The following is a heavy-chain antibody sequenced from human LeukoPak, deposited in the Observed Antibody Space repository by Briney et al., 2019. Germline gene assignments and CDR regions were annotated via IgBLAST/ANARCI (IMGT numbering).Heavy chain of an antibody. CDR3: ARESGSYAYYFDY. J-gene: IGHJ4*02. V-gene: IGHV3-33*01. CDR1: GFTFSSYG. CDR2: IWYDGSNK. D-gene: IGHD1-26*01. Sequence: RSLRLSCAASGFTFSSYGMHWVRQAPGQGLEWVAVIWYDGSNKYYADSVKGRFTIPRDSSKNTLYLQMNSLRAEDTAVYYCARESGSYAYYFDYWGQGTLVTVSS.